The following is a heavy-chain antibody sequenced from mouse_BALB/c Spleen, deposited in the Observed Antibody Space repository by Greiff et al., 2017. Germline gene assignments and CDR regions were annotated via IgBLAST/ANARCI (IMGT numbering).Heavy chain of an antibody. V-gene: IGHV7-1*02. J-gene: IGHJ3*01. CDR3: ARRGYSNYWFAY. D-gene: IGHD2-5*01. CDR1: GFTFSDFY. Sequence: EVKLMESGGGFVQPGGSLRLSCATSGFTFSDFYMEWVRQPPGKRLEWIAASRNKANDYTTEYSASVKGRFIVSRDTSQSILYLQMNALRADDTAIFYFARRGYSNYWFAYWGQGTLVTVSA. CDR2: SRNKANDYTT.